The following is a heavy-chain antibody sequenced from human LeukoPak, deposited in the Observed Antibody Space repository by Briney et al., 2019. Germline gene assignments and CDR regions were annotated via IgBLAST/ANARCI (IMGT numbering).Heavy chain of an antibody. Sequence: ASVKVSCKASGYTFTGYYMHWVRQAPGEGLEWMGWINPNSGGTKYAQKFQGRATMTRDTSINTAYMEVRRLTSDDTAVYYCATGYDYVWGSFDYWGQGTLVTVSS. V-gene: IGHV1-2*02. CDR3: ATGYDYVWGSFDY. CDR1: GYTFTGYY. J-gene: IGHJ4*02. D-gene: IGHD3-16*01. CDR2: INPNSGGT.